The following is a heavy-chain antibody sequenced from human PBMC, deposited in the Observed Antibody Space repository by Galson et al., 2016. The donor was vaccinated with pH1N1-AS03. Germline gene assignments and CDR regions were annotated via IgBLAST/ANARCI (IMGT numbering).Heavy chain of an antibody. D-gene: IGHD3-16*01. J-gene: IGHJ4*02. CDR1: GFTINNNY. V-gene: IGHV3-53*01. CDR3: ARKPWGSTQGEY. CDR2: IYGGGDT. Sequence: SLRLSCAASGFTINNNYMSWVRQAPGKGLEWVSVIYGGGDTFYADSVKGRFTISRDNSKNTVYLQMNRLRVEDTAVYYCARKPWGSTQGEYWGQGTLVTVSS.